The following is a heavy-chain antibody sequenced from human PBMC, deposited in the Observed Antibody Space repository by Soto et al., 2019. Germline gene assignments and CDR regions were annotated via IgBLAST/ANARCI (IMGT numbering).Heavy chain of an antibody. CDR1: GGSISSGGYY. V-gene: IGHV4-31*03. CDR2: IYYSGST. J-gene: IGHJ6*02. CDR3: ARGNRESGYWYRSDYYYYYGMDV. Sequence: QVQLQESGPGLVKPSQTLSLTCTVSGGSISSGGYYWSWIRQHPGKGLEWIGYIYYSGSTYYNPSLKSRVTISVDTSKNQFSLKLSSVTAADTAVYYCARGNRESGYWYRSDYYYYYGMDVWGQGTTVTVSS. D-gene: IGHD3-3*01.